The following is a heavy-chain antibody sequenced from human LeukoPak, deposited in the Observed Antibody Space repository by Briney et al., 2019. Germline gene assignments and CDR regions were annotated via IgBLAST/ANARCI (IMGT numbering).Heavy chain of an antibody. V-gene: IGHV1-69*05. Sequence: SVKVSCKASGGTFSSYAISWVRQAPGQGLEWMGGIIPIFGTANYAQKFQGRVTITTDESTSTAYMELSSLRSEDTAVYYCARSPPVPAAIENFYYYYYYMDVWGKGTTVTVSS. CDR3: ARSPPVPAAIENFYYYYYYMDV. J-gene: IGHJ6*03. CDR1: GGTFSSYA. D-gene: IGHD2-2*02. CDR2: IIPIFGTA.